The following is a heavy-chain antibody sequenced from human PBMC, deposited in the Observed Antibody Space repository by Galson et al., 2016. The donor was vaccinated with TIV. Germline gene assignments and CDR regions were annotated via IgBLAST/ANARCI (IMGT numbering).Heavy chain of an antibody. J-gene: IGHJ6*02. CDR3: AKDRNTAKDTYHQYYGMDV. CDR1: GYKFTAYY. CDR2: INPGGGGT. V-gene: IGHV1-46*01. D-gene: IGHD5-18*01. Sequence: SVKVSCKASGYKFTAYYLYWVRQAPGQGLEWMGLINPGGGGTTYAQKFQGRVTITADDSTSTVHMELSSLRSEDTAVYYCAKDRNTAKDTYHQYYGMDVWGQGTTVTVSS.